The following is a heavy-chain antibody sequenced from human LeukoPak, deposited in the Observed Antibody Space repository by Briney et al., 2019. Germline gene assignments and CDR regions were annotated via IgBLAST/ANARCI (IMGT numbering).Heavy chain of an antibody. D-gene: IGHD6-6*01. Sequence: ETLSLTCTVSGGSISSSSYYWGWIRQPPGKGLEWVANIKQDGSEKYYVDSVKGRFTISRDNAKNSLYLQMNSLRAEDTAVYYCARKYSSSPLDYWGQGTLVTVSS. J-gene: IGHJ4*02. V-gene: IGHV3-7*01. CDR2: IKQDGSEK. CDR3: ARKYSSSPLDY. CDR1: GGSISSSSYY.